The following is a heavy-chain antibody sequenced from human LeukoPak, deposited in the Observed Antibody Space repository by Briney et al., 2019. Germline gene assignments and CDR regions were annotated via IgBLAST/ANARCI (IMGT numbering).Heavy chain of an antibody. Sequence: GGSLRLSCAASGFTFSSYAMHWVRQAPGKGLEWVAVISYDGSNKYYADSVKGRFTISRDNSKNTLYLQMNSLRAEDTAVYYCARRMVGAGNNYFDYWGQGTLVTVSS. D-gene: IGHD2-15*01. CDR1: GFTFSSYA. CDR3: ARRMVGAGNNYFDY. V-gene: IGHV3-30-3*01. CDR2: ISYDGSNK. J-gene: IGHJ4*02.